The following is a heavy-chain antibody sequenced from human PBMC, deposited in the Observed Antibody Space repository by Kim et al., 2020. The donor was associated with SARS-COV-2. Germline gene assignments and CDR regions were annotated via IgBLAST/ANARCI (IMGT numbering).Heavy chain of an antibody. D-gene: IGHD2-21*02. CDR1: GFTFSSYA. V-gene: IGHV3-30*04. CDR2: ISYDGSNK. CDR3: ARAIQSLRGGDPDWYFDL. Sequence: GGSLRLSCAASGFTFSSYAMHGVRQAPGKGREWVAVISYDGSNKYYADSVRGRFTISKDNAKNTLYLQLNSLRAEETAVYYCARAIQSLRGGDPDWYFDLWGRGTLVTVSS. J-gene: IGHJ2*01.